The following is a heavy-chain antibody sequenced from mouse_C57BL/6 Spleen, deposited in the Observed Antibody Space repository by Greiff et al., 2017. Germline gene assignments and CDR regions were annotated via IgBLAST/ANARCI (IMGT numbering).Heavy chain of an antibody. J-gene: IGHJ2*01. CDR3: ARQTAQATD. CDR1: GYTFTSYW. Sequence: QVQLQQSGAELVRPGTSVKLSCKASGYTFTSYWMHWVKQRPGQGLEWIGVIDPSDSYTNYNQKFKGKATLTVDTSSSTAYMQLSSLTSEDSAVYYCARQTAQATDWGQGTTLTVSS. D-gene: IGHD3-2*02. V-gene: IGHV1-59*01. CDR2: IDPSDSYT.